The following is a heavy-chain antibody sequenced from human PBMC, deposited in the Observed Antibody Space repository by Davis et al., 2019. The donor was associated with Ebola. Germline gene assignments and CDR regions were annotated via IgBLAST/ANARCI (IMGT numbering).Heavy chain of an antibody. V-gene: IGHV4-31*03. CDR1: GCSSGSSGYY. J-gene: IGHJ6*02. D-gene: IGHD3-22*01. CDR2: IYYSAYT. Sequence: SETLSLTCPVSGCSSGSSGYYWSSIRQHLGKGRAGTGYIYYSAYTYYNPSPKSRVTISVDTSKNQFSLKLSSVTAADMAVYYCARENRYYDSSDLYYYYYGMDVWGQGTTVTVSS. CDR3: ARENRYYDSSDLYYYYYGMDV.